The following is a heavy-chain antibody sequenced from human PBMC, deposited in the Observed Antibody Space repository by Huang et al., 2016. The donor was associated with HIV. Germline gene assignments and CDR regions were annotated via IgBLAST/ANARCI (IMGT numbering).Heavy chain of an antibody. V-gene: IGHV2-5*01. CDR1: GFSLSSTGGG. Sequence: QITLKESGPMLVKPTQTLTVTCTFSGFSLSSTGGGVGWIRQPPGKALEWLALVYGNDGRRYSPSLKTRLTITKDTSKNQVLLTMTNVDPTDTGTYYCARRFTSGSFDYWGQGTLVTVSS. J-gene: IGHJ4*02. CDR3: ARRFTSGSFDY. D-gene: IGHD3-10*01. CDR2: VYGNDGR.